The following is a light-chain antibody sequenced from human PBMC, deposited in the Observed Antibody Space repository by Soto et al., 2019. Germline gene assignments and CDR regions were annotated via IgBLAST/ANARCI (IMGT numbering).Light chain of an antibody. CDR3: QSYDSSLSAVV. Sequence: QSVLTQPPSVSGAPGQRVTISCTGSSSNIGAGYDVHWYQQLPGTAPKLLIYGNSDRPSGVPDRFSGSESGTSASLAITGLQAEDAADYYCQSYDSSLSAVVFGGGTKLTVL. CDR2: GNS. V-gene: IGLV1-40*01. CDR1: SSNIGAGYD. J-gene: IGLJ2*01.